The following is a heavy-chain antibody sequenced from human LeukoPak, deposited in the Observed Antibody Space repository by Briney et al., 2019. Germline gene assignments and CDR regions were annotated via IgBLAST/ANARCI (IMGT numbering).Heavy chain of an antibody. CDR3: AKEGDLYSSGHYYFDY. CDR2: ISSSSRYI. Sequence: GGSLRLSCAASGFTFSTYSMNWVRQAPGRGLEWVSSISSSSRYIYYADSVKGRFTISRDNAKNSLYLQMNSLRAEDTALYYCAKEGDLYSSGHYYFDYWGQGTLVTVSS. J-gene: IGHJ4*02. V-gene: IGHV3-21*04. D-gene: IGHD6-19*01. CDR1: GFTFSTYS.